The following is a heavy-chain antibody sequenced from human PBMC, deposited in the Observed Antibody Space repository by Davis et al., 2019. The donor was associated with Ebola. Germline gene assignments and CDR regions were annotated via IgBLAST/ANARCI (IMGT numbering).Heavy chain of an antibody. D-gene: IGHD6-13*01. Sequence: AASVKVSCKASGYTFKNYAISWVRQAPGQGLEWMGRINPNGGGTVYAQKFQGRVTMTRDTSISTAYMDLSRLISDDTAVYYCARDREAAAAGYYGMDVWGKGTAVTVSS. CDR3: ARDREAAAAGYYGMDV. CDR1: GYTFKNYA. CDR2: INPNGGGT. V-gene: IGHV1-2*06. J-gene: IGHJ6*04.